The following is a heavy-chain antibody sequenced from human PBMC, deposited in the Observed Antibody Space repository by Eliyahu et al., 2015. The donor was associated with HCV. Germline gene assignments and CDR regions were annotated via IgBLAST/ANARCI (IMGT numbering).Heavy chain of an antibody. CDR1: NVSXXXXNSY. V-gene: IGHV4-31*03. CDR3: ARASSVFDFWSGYPYYFDS. Sequence: QVQLQESGPGLVKPSQTLSLTCSVXNVSXXXXNSYWXWMRQRPGKGLEWIGYLFYCGSSHSNPSLKGRVTMSMDTSKNQFSLTLTSVTAADTAMYFCARASSVFDFWSGYPYYFDSWGQGTLVTVSP. CDR2: LFYCGSS. D-gene: IGHD3-3*01. J-gene: IGHJ4*02.